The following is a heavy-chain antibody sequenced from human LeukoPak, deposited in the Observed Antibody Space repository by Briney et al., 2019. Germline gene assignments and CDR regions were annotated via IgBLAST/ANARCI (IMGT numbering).Heavy chain of an antibody. J-gene: IGHJ4*02. Sequence: PSGTLSLTCGVSGGSISNTNWWSWVRQPPGQGLEWIGYIYYSGSTKYNPSLKSRATISVDTSKNQFSLKLSSVTAADTAVYYCASGSYYFDYWGQGTLVTVSS. CDR2: IYYSGST. V-gene: IGHV4-4*02. CDR3: ASGSYYFDY. CDR1: GGSISNTNW. D-gene: IGHD1-26*01.